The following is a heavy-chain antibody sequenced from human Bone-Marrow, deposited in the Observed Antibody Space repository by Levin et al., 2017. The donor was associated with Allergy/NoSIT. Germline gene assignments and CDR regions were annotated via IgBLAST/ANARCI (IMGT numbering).Heavy chain of an antibody. V-gene: IGHV4-4*07. D-gene: IGHD3-10*01. J-gene: IGHJ6*02. CDR1: GGSINSFY. Sequence: TSETLSLTCTVTGGSINSFYWNWIRQPGGEGLEWIGRIYSSGNTDYNPSLKGRVAISIDTSKKHFSLNLTSVTAADTALYFCARDRTMGVTTGNYYYPMDVWGQGTAVTVSS. CDR3: ARDRTMGVTTGNYYYPMDV. CDR2: IYSSGNT.